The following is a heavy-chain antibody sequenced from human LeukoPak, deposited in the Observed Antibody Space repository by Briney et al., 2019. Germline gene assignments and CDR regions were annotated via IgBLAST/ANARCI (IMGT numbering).Heavy chain of an antibody. CDR1: GYTFTGYY. V-gene: IGHV1-2*02. CDR2: INPNSGGT. CDR3: ARERPYCGGDCYLV. J-gene: IGHJ4*02. D-gene: IGHD2-21*02. Sequence: ASVKVSCKASGYTFTGYYMHWVRQAPGQGLEWMGWINPNSGGTTYAQNFQGRVTMTRDTSISTAYMELSRLRSDDTSVYYCARERPYCGGDCYLVWGQGTLVTVSS.